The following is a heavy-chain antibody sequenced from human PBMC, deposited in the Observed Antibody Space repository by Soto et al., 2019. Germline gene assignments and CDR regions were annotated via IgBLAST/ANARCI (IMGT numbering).Heavy chain of an antibody. CDR3: ARRPSAARYYYYYGMDV. CDR1: GGSISSSSYY. V-gene: IGHV4-39*01. D-gene: IGHD6-6*01. CDR2: IYYSGIT. J-gene: IGHJ6*02. Sequence: SETLSLTCTVSGGSISSSSYYWGWIRQPPGKGLEWIGSIYYSGITYYNPSLKSRVTISVDTSKNQFSLKLSSVTAADTAVYYCARRPSAARYYYYYGMDVWGQGTTVTVSS.